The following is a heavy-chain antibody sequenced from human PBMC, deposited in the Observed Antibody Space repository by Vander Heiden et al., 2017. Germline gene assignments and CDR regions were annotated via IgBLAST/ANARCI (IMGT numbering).Heavy chain of an antibody. J-gene: IGHJ4*02. CDR2: IKSKTDGETV. Sequence: EAQLVQSGGGLVKPGGSLRLSCAASGFSFTYAWLNWVRQTPGKGLEWVVRIKSKTDGETVEYAASVKGRFIISRDDSKDMLYLQINSLKTDDSGLYFCFIPGSDGYWGQGSLLTVSS. CDR3: FIPGSDGY. D-gene: IGHD3-16*01. CDR1: GFSFTYAW. V-gene: IGHV3-15*01.